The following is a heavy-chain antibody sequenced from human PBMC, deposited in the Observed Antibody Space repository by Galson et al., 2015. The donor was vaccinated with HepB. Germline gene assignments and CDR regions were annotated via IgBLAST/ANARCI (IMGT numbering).Heavy chain of an antibody. CDR1: GFSLSTSGMR. Sequence: PALVKPTQTLTLTCTFSGFSLSTSGMRVSWIRQPPGKALEWLARIDWDDDKFYSTSLKTRLTISKDTSKNQVVLTTTNMDPVDTATYYCARNGGQQLGDAFDIWGQGTMVTVSS. CDR2: IDWDDDK. V-gene: IGHV2-70*04. D-gene: IGHD6-13*01. CDR3: ARNGGQQLGDAFDI. J-gene: IGHJ3*02.